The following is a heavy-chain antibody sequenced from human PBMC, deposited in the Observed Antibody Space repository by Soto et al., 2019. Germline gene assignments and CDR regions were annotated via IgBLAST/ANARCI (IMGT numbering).Heavy chain of an antibody. CDR3: ARGAANYYFDY. Sequence: QVQLVHSGAEAKKPGASVKIACKASGYTFTNYVIYWVRQAPGHGLEWMGWINPGSGNTRYSQKFQGRVTVTRDTSASTAYMDLGSLRSEDTAVYYCARGAANYYFDYWGQGTLVTVSS. J-gene: IGHJ4*02. D-gene: IGHD6-25*01. CDR1: GYTFTNYV. CDR2: INPGSGNT. V-gene: IGHV1-3*01.